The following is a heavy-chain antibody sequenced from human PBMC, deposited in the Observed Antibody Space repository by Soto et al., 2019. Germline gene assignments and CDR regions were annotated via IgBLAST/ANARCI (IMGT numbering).Heavy chain of an antibody. CDR1: GGPFSSYA. J-gene: IGHJ5*02. Sequence: SVKVSCKASGGPFSSYAISWVRQAPGQGLEWMGGIIPIFGTANYAQKFQGRVTITADESTSTAYMELSSLRSEDTAVYYCAISTQYYYRGWFDPWGQGTLVTVSS. V-gene: IGHV1-69*13. CDR3: AISTQYYYRGWFDP. CDR2: IIPIFGTA. D-gene: IGHD3-10*01.